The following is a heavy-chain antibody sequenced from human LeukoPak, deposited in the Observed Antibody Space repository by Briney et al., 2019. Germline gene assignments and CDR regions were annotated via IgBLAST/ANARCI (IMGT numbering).Heavy chain of an antibody. J-gene: IGHJ4*02. D-gene: IGHD4-23*01. V-gene: IGHV3-48*04. CDR3: ARDLGLYDYGGNIDY. CDR1: GFTFSTYS. CDR2: ISSSSRTM. Sequence: GGSLRLSCAASGFTFSTYSMNWVRQAPGKGLEWVSYISSSSRTMYYADSVKGRFTISRDNAKNSLYLQMDSLRAEDTAVYYSARDLGLYDYGGNIDYWGQGTLVTVSS.